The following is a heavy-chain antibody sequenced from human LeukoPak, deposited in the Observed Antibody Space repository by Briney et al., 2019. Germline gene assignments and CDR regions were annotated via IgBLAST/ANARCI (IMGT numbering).Heavy chain of an antibody. V-gene: IGHV3-48*01. J-gene: IGHJ5*02. CDR2: ISSSSTI. CDR3: AKDLFSFYCSSTSCYTDWFDP. CDR1: GFTFSSYS. Sequence: PGGSLRLSCAASGFTFSSYSMNWVRQAPGKGLEWVSYISSSSTIYYADSVKGRFTISRDNAKNSLYLQMNSLRAEDTAVYYCAKDLFSFYCSSTSCYTDWFDPWGQGTLVTVSS. D-gene: IGHD2-2*02.